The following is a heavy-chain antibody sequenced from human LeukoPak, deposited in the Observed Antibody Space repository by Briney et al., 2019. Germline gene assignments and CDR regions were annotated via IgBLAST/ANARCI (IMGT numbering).Heavy chain of an antibody. Sequence: SETLSLTCTVSGGSISSGSYYWSWIRQPAGKGLEWIGHIYTSGSTNYNPSLKSRVTISVDTSKNQFSLKLSSVTAADTAVYYCARERLGIDYYYGMDVWGQGTTVTVSS. CDR1: GGSISSGSYY. J-gene: IGHJ6*02. V-gene: IGHV4-61*09. CDR2: IYTSGST. D-gene: IGHD7-27*01. CDR3: ARERLGIDYYYGMDV.